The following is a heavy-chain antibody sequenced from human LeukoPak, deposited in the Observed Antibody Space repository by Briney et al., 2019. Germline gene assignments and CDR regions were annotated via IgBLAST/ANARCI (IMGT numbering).Heavy chain of an antibody. CDR3: ASYEHDVSNWYFDL. V-gene: IGHV3-53*01. CDR1: GLAVSNKY. D-gene: IGHD3-3*02. Sequence: PVGSQRLSCAASGLAVSNKYLTWVRQAPGKGLEWVSLIYGGGRTTYADSVNGRFTISRDNFKNTLYLQMNSLRAEDTAFYYCASYEHDVSNWYFDLWGRGTLVTVSS. CDR2: IYGGGRT. J-gene: IGHJ2*01.